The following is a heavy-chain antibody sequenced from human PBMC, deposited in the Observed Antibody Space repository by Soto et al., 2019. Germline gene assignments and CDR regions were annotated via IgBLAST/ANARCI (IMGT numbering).Heavy chain of an antibody. Sequence: SQTLSLTCAISGDSVSSNSAAWNWIRQSPSRGLEWLGRTYYRSKWYNDYAVSVKSRITINPDTSKNQFSLQLNSVTPEDTAVYYCARVRGPESTIFGVVTRPRDYYVMYCRGQGTTVTVYS. V-gene: IGHV6-1*01. CDR2: TYYRSKWYN. J-gene: IGHJ6*02. CDR1: GDSVSSNSAA. CDR3: ARVRGPESTIFGVVTRPRDYYVMYC. D-gene: IGHD3-3*01.